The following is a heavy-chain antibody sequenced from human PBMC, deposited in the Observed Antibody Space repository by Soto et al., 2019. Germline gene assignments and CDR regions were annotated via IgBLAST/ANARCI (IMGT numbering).Heavy chain of an antibody. D-gene: IGHD1-1*01. V-gene: IGHV1-2*04. Sequence: QVQLVQSGAEVKKPGASVKVSCKASGYTFTGYYMHWVRQAPGQRLEWMGWINPNSGGTNYAQKFQGWVTMTRDTSISTAYMELSRLRSDDTAVYYCARDHTTGSPLFDYWGQGTLVTVSS. CDR3: ARDHTTGSPLFDY. J-gene: IGHJ4*02. CDR2: INPNSGGT. CDR1: GYTFTGYY.